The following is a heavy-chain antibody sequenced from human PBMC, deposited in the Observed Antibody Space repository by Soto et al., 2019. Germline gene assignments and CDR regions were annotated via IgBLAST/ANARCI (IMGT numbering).Heavy chain of an antibody. CDR1: PGSITPYH. J-gene: IGHJ5*02. V-gene: IGHV4-59*12. CDR3: ARDMHAGFTHCFDP. Sequence: PETLSLTCIVPPGSITPYHWSWNRQSPGKGLEWNAHTPYTGNTNYNPSLQSRVTISVDTAKSQLSLKMTSMTAADTAVYYCARDMHAGFTHCFDPWGQGTLVTVSS. CDR2: TPYTGNT. D-gene: IGHD2-8*01.